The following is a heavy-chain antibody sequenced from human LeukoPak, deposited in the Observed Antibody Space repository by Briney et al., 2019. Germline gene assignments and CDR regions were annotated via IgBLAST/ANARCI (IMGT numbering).Heavy chain of an antibody. J-gene: IGHJ4*02. CDR1: GGPFSGYY. V-gene: IGHV4-34*01. Sequence: SETLSLTCAVYGGPFSGYYWSWIRQPPGKGLEWIGEINHSGSTNYNPSLKSRVTISVDTSKNQFSLKLSSVTAADTAVYYCASQNSTVTTCDYWGQGTLVTVSS. D-gene: IGHD4-17*01. CDR2: INHSGST. CDR3: ASQNSTVTTCDY.